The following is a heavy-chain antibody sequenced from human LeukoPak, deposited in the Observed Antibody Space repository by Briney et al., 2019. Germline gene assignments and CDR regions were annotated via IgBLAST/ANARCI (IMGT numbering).Heavy chain of an antibody. Sequence: PSETLSLTCTVSGGSISSYYWSWIRQPPGKGLEWIGYIYYSGSTNYNPSLKSRVTISVDTSKNQFSLKLSSVTAADTAVYYCAAAADFGYFDYWGKGTLVTVSS. CDR3: AAAADFGYFDY. CDR1: GGSISSYY. J-gene: IGHJ4*02. CDR2: IYYSGST. D-gene: IGHD6-13*01. V-gene: IGHV4-59*01.